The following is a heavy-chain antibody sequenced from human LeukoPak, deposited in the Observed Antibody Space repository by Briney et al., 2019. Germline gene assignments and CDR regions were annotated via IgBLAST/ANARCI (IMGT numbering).Heavy chain of an antibody. CDR1: GGSFSGYY. CDR3: ARRRSNYYGSGSYYNSYWDFDL. CDR2: INHSGST. J-gene: IGHJ2*01. Sequence: SETLSLTCAVYGGSFSGYYWSWIRQPPGKGLEWIGEINHSGSTNYNPSLKSRVTISVDTSKNQFSLKLSSVTAADTAVYYCARRRSNYYGSGSYYNSYWDFDLWGRGTLVTVSS. D-gene: IGHD3-10*01. V-gene: IGHV4-34*01.